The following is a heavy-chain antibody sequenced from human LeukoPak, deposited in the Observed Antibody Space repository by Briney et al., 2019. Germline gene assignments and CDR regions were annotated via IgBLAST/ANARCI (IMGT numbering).Heavy chain of an antibody. CDR2: IRYDGSNK. Sequence: PGGSLRLSCAASGFTFSSYGMHWVRQAPGKGLEWVAFIRYDGSNKYYADSVKGRFTISRDNSKNTLYLQMNSLRAEDTAVYYCAKHSGSFSSYYYYMDVWGKGTTVTVSS. J-gene: IGHJ6*03. CDR1: GFTFSSYG. V-gene: IGHV3-30*02. D-gene: IGHD1-26*01. CDR3: AKHSGSFSSYYYYMDV.